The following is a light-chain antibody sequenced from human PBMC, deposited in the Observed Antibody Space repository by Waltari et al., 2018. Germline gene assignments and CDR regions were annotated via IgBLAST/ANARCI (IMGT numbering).Light chain of an antibody. CDR2: GAS. CDR3: QHYDNWPPFT. V-gene: IGKV3-15*01. CDR1: QSVSSN. J-gene: IGKJ3*01. Sequence: EIVMTQSPATLSVSPGERATLSCRASQSVSSNLAWYQQKPGQPPRLLIYGASTRATGIPARFSGSGSGTEFTLTINSLQSEDFAVYYCQHYDNWPPFTFGPGTKVDIK.